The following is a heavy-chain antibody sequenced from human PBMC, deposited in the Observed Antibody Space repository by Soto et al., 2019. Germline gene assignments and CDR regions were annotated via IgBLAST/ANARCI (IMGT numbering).Heavy chain of an antibody. CDR2: IYHSGST. J-gene: IGHJ4*02. CDR1: GGSISSSNW. V-gene: IGHV4-4*02. Sequence: QVQLQESGPGLVKPSGTLSLTCAVSGGSISSSNWWSWVRQPPGKGLEWIGEIYHSGSTNYNPSLMSRVTVSVDKSKNRFSLKRSAVTAADTAVYYCARGGYSSSWDGPEHFDYWGQGTLVTVSS. CDR3: ARGGYSSSWDGPEHFDY. D-gene: IGHD6-13*01.